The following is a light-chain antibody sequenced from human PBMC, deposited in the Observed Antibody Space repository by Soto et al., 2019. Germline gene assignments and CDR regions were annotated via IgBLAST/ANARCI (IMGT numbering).Light chain of an antibody. V-gene: IGKV3-20*01. J-gene: IGKJ3*01. Sequence: EIVLTQSPGTLSVSPGERASISFRAIQRVSSSLLAWYQQKPGQAPRVLIYGATSRATGIPDRFSGSVSGTDFTLTISRLEPEDFAVYYCQLYGDSLFTFGPGTRWIS. CDR3: QLYGDSLFT. CDR2: GAT. CDR1: QRVSSSL.